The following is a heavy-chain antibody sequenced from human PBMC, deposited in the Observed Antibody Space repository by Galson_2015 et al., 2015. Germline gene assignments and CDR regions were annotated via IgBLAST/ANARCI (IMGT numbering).Heavy chain of an antibody. CDR1: GFTFSSYG. CDR3: AKGDIGATIPFDY. V-gene: IGHV3-30*18. J-gene: IGHJ4*02. D-gene: IGHD5-12*01. Sequence: SLRLSCAVSGFTFSSYGMHWVRQAPGKGLEWVAVISYDGSNKYYADSVKGRFTISRDNSKNTLYLQMNSLRAEDTGVYYCAKGDIGATIPFDYWGQGTLGTVSS. CDR2: ISYDGSNK.